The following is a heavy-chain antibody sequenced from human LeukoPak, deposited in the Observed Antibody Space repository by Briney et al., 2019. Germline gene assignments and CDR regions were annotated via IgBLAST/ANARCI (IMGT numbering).Heavy chain of an antibody. CDR2: INHSGST. D-gene: IGHD6-19*01. V-gene: IGHV4-34*01. Sequence: SETLSLTCAVYGGSFSGYYWSWIRQPPGKGLEWIGEINHSGSTNYNPSLKSRVTISADTSKNQFSLKLSSVTAADTAVYYCARGQRSSGWYGYYYHGMDVWGKGTTVAVSS. J-gene: IGHJ6*04. CDR1: GGSFSGYY. CDR3: ARGQRSSGWYGYYYHGMDV.